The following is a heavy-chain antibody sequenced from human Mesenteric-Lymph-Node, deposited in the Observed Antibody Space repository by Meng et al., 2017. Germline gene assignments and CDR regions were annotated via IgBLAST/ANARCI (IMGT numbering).Heavy chain of an antibody. D-gene: IGHD4-17*01. J-gene: IGHJ5*02. CDR2: IFYSGST. Sequence: QVQLQESGPGLVRPSETVSLTCTVSSGSISGGGHYCSWIRQHPGKGLEWIGYIFYSGSTHYNPSLRSLVTMSVDMSKNQLSLKVGSVTAADTAVHFCARTNYGDYNWFDPWGQGTLVTVSS. V-gene: IGHV4-31*01. CDR3: ARTNYGDYNWFDP. CDR1: SGSISGGGHY.